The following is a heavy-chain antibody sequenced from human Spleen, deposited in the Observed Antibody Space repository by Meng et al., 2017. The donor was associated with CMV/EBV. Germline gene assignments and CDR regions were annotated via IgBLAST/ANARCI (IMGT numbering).Heavy chain of an antibody. V-gene: IGHV3-23*01. CDR2: ISGIGGST. CDR1: GFTFTIYW. D-gene: IGHD1/OR15-1a*01. J-gene: IGHJ6*02. Sequence: GESLKISCAASGFTFTIYWMSWVRQAPGKGLEWVSAISGIGGSTYYGDSVKGRFTVSRDKSKNTLYLQMDSLRVEDTAIYYCAKNTQQQGRSYYYYGMDVWGQGTTVTVSS. CDR3: AKNTQQQGRSYYYYGMDV.